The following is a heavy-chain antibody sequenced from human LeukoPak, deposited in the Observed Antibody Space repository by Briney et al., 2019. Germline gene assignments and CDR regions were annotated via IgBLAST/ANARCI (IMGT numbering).Heavy chain of an antibody. D-gene: IGHD2-15*01. CDR1: GFTFSAYY. J-gene: IGHJ6*02. Sequence: PGGSLRLSCAASGFTFSAYYMSWVRQAPGKGLEWVSGISDSGGTTYYADSVKGRFTVSRDNSKKTLFLQMNTLRAEDTAVYYCAKEMGGNYYYGMDVWGQGTTVTVSS. V-gene: IGHV3-23*01. CDR3: AKEMGGNYYYGMDV. CDR2: ISDSGGTT.